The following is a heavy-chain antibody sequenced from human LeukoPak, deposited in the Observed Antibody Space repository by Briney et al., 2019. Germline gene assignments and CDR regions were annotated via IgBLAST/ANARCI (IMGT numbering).Heavy chain of an antibody. D-gene: IGHD2/OR15-2a*01. CDR1: GLTFSSHA. V-gene: IGHV3-23*01. Sequence: GGSLRFSCAASGLTFSSHAMSWVRQAPGKGLEWVSTISGSRGSTYYADSVKGRFTISRDNSKNTVYLQMNSLRAEDTAVYYCAKYFYDYSYYGMDVWGQGTTVTVSS. CDR2: ISGSRGST. J-gene: IGHJ6*02. CDR3: AKYFYDYSYYGMDV.